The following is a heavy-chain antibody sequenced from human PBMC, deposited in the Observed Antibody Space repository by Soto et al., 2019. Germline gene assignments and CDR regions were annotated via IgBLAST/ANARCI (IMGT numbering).Heavy chain of an antibody. V-gene: IGHV3-73*02. CDR1: GFTFSGSA. CDR3: TRLPDYYGSGSYPDD. Sequence: EVQLVESGGGLVQPGGSLKLSCAASGFTFSGSAMHWVRQASGKGLEWVGRIRSKANSYATAYAASVKGRFTIARDDSKNTAYLQMNSLKTEDTAVYYCTRLPDYYGSGSYPDDWGQGTLVTVSS. CDR2: IRSKANSYAT. J-gene: IGHJ4*02. D-gene: IGHD3-10*01.